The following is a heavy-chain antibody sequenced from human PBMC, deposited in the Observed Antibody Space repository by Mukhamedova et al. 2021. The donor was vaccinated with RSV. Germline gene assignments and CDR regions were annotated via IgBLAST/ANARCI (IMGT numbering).Heavy chain of an antibody. CDR1: GGSFSSGSYY. CDR3: ARADFGGNSWFD. Sequence: GGSFSSGSYYWTWIRKPAGKGLEWLGHVYMSGTTSYNPSLKSRVTISLDRSKNRFFLNLASVTAADTAVHSCARADFGGNSWFD. D-gene: IGHD4-23*01. CDR2: VYMSGTT. V-gene: IGHV4-61*09. J-gene: IGHJ4*01.